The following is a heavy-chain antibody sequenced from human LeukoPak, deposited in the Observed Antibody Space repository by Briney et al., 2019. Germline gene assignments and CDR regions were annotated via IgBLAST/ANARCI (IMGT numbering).Heavy chain of an antibody. J-gene: IGHJ4*02. V-gene: IGHV4-59*08. CDR3: ARHSPATAIGPLDY. Sequence: SETLSLTCTVSGGSISSCYWSWIRQPPGKGLEWIGYIYYSGSTNYNPSLKSRVTISVDTSKNQFSLKLSSVIAADTAVYYCARHSPATAIGPLDYWGQGTLVTVSS. CDR1: GGSISSCY. CDR2: IYYSGST. D-gene: IGHD2-2*02.